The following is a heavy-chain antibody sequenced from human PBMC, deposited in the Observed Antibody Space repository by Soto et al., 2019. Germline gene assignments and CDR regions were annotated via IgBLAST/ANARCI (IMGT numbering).Heavy chain of an antibody. V-gene: IGHV1-58*02. CDR2: IVVGSGNT. CDR3: AAELVGFIPYCGELGY. Sequence: QMQLVQSGPEVKKPGTSVKVSCKASGFTFTSSAMQWVRQARGQRLEWIGWIVVGSGNTNYAQKFQERVTITRDMSTSTAYMELSSLRSEDTAVYYCAAELVGFIPYCGELGYWGQGTLVTVSS. D-gene: IGHD4-17*01. CDR1: GFTFTSSA. J-gene: IGHJ4*02.